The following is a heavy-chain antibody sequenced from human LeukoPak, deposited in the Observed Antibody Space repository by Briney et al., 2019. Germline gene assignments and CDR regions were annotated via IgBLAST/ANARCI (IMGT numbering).Heavy chain of an antibody. CDR1: GYTFTSYD. D-gene: IGHD3-9*01. CDR2: MNPNSGNT. V-gene: IGHV1-8*01. J-gene: IGHJ4*02. Sequence: WASVTVSCKASGYTFTSYDINWVRQATGQGLEWMGWMNPNSGNTGYAQKFQGRVTMTRNTSISTAYMELSSLRSEDTAVYYCARGVLRYFDWLLRRGGVFDYWGQGTLVTVSS. CDR3: ARGVLRYFDWLLRRGGVFDY.